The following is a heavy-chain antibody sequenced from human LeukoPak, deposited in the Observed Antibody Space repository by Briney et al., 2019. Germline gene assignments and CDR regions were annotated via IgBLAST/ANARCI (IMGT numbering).Heavy chain of an antibody. CDR1: GFTFSSYS. J-gene: IGHJ4*02. CDR2: LSGSSSYI. Sequence: GGSLRLSCAASGFTFSSYSMNWVRPAPGKGLEWVSSLSGSSSYIYYADSLKGRFTISRDNTKNSLYLQMNSLRADDTAVYYCASRLSFTDDYWGQGTLVTVSS. CDR3: ASRLSFTDDY. V-gene: IGHV3-21*01. D-gene: IGHD2-8*01.